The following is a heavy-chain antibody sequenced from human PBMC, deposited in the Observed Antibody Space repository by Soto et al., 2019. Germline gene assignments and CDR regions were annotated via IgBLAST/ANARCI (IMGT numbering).Heavy chain of an antibody. Sequence: ASVKVSCKASGYTFTSYYMHWVRQAPGQGLEWMGIINPSGGSTSYAQKFQGRVTMTRDTSTSTAYMEVSRLRADDTAVYYCARGRASGSYCRLDYWGQGTLVTVLL. J-gene: IGHJ4*02. CDR3: ARGRASGSYCRLDY. CDR2: INPSGGST. CDR1: GYTFTSYY. D-gene: IGHD3-10*01. V-gene: IGHV1-46*01.